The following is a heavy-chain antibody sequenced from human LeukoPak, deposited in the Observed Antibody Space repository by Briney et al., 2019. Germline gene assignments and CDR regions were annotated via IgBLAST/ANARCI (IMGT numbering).Heavy chain of an antibody. V-gene: IGHV3-73*01. Sequence: GGSLRLSCAASGFAFSGSTMHWVRQASGKGLEWVGRIRSQTNSYVTAYAASVKGRFTISRDDSKNTAYLQMNSLTTEDTAVYYCTRTYFDAFDIWGQGTMVTVSS. CDR2: IRSQTNSYVT. CDR3: TRTYFDAFDI. J-gene: IGHJ3*02. D-gene: IGHD2/OR15-2a*01. CDR1: GFAFSGST.